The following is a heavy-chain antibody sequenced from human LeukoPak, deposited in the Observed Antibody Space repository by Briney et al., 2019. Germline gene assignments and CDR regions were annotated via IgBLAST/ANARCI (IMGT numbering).Heavy chain of an antibody. D-gene: IGHD2-21*02. V-gene: IGHV3-43*02. CDR1: GFTFEDYA. CDR3: AKDWSSDWTYFDY. J-gene: IGHJ4*02. CDR2: ISGDGSST. Sequence: GESLRLSCAVSGFTFEDYAMHWVRQAPGKGLEWVSLISGDGSSTYYADSVKGRFTISRDNSENSLYLQMNSLRTGDTALYYCAKDWSSDWTYFDYWGEGTLVTVSS.